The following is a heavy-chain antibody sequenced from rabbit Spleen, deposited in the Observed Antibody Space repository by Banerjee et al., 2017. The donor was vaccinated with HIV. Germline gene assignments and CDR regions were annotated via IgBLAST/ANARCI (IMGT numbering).Heavy chain of an antibody. D-gene: IGHD1-1*01. CDR3: ARDLVAVIGWNFNL. V-gene: IGHV1S45*01. Sequence: QEQLKETGGGLVQPGGSLTLSCKALGFDFSSYNMSWVRQAPGQGLEWIGYIDPVFGFTYYARWVNGRFTISKTSSTTVTLQMTSLTAADTATYFCARDLVAVIGWNFNLWGPGTLVTVS. CDR2: IDPVFGFT. CDR1: GFDFSSYNM. J-gene: IGHJ4*01.